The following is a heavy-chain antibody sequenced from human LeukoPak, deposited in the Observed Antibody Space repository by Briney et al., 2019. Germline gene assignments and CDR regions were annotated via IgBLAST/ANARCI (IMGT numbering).Heavy chain of an antibody. CDR3: ARRYDFWSGYYFDY. V-gene: IGHV4-59*08. CDR1: GGSIRNYY. CDR2: IYYSGST. Sequence: SETLSLTCSVSGGSIRNYYWSWIRQPPGKGLEWIGYIYYSGSTNYNPSLKSRVTISVDTSENQFSLKLSSVTAADTAVYYCARRYDFWSGYYFDYWGQGTLVTVSS. D-gene: IGHD3-3*01. J-gene: IGHJ4*02.